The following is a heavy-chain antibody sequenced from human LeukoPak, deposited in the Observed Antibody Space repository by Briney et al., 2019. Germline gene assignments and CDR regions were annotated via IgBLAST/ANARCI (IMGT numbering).Heavy chain of an antibody. V-gene: IGHV4-59*01. CDR1: GDSISSDY. Sequence: SETLSLTCNVSGDSISSDYWSWIRQSPEKGLEWIGFIFYSGTTSYNPSLQSRVTISVDTSKNQFSLKLSSVTAADTAVYYCARRRKGYSPIMDVWGKGTTVTVSS. CDR3: ARRRKGYSPIMDV. J-gene: IGHJ6*03. CDR2: IFYSGTT. D-gene: IGHD5-18*01.